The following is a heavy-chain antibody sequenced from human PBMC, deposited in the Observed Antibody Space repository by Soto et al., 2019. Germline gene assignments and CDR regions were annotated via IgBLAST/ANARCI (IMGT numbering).Heavy chain of an antibody. CDR2: ISAYNGNT. CDR3: ARDPRNYYGAIAVFDY. J-gene: IGHJ4*02. Sequence: GASVKVSCKTSGYTFTDYGISWVRQAPGQGLEWMGWISAYNGNTDYAQNFQGRVTVTTDTSTNTAYLVLGSLKSDDTAVYYCARDPRNYYGAIAVFDYWGQGTTVAVSS. D-gene: IGHD3-10*01. V-gene: IGHV1-18*01. CDR1: GYTFTDYG.